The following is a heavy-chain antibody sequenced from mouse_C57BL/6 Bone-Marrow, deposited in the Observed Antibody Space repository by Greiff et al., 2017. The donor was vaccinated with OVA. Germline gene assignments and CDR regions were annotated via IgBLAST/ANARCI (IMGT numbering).Heavy chain of an antibody. V-gene: IGHV5-12*01. J-gene: IGHJ1*03. Sequence: EVNVVESGGGLVQPGGSLKLSCAASGFTFSDYYMYWVRQTPEKRLEWVAYISNGGGSTYYPDTVKGRFTISRDNAKNTLYLQMSRLKSEDTAMYYCARRGYYYGPLWYFDVWGTGTTVTVSS. CDR1: GFTFSDYY. CDR2: ISNGGGST. CDR3: ARRGYYYGPLWYFDV. D-gene: IGHD1-1*01.